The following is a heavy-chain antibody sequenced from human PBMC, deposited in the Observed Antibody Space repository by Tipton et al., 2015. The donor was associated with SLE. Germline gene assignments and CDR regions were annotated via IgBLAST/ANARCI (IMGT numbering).Heavy chain of an antibody. CDR1: GFTFSSYS. J-gene: IGHJ4*02. CDR3: ARGKYYFDY. CDR2: ISSSSSYI. Sequence: SLRLSCAASGFTFSSYSMNWVRQAPGKGLEWVSSISSSSSYIHYADSVKGRFTISRDNAKNSLYLQMNSLRAEDTAVYYCARGKYYFDYWGQGALVTVSS. D-gene: IGHD2/OR15-2a*01. V-gene: IGHV3-21*01.